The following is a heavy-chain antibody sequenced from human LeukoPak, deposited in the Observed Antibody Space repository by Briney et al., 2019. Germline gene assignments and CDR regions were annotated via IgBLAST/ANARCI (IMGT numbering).Heavy chain of an antibody. CDR3: ADFGVVTHWFDP. CDR1: GFAFIEMS. CDR2: FDPESGER. Sequence: ASVNVSCKVSGFAFIEMSIHWVRQTPRKGLEWMGGFDPESGERVYAQSFRGRVTLSEDTSTDTAYMELSSLTSEDTAVYYCADFGVVTHWFDPWGQGTLVTVSS. V-gene: IGHV1-24*01. D-gene: IGHD3-3*01. J-gene: IGHJ5*02.